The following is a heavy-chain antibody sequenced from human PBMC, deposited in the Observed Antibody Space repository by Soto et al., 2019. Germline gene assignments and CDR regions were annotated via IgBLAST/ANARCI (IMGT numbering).Heavy chain of an antibody. CDR3: ARRWGEGRVDY. Sequence: QVQLQESGPGLVKPSGTLSLTCAVSGGSISRSNGWSGVSQPPGKGLEWIGEIYHSGNPNYNPSLKSRVTMAVDKSRNQFSLKLSSVTAADTAVYYCARRWGEGRVDYWGQGTLVTVSS. D-gene: IGHD3-10*01. J-gene: IGHJ4*02. V-gene: IGHV4-4*02. CDR2: IYHSGNP. CDR1: GGSISRSNG.